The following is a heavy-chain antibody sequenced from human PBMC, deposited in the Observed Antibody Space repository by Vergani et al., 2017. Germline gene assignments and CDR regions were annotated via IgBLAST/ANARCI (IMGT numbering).Heavy chain of an antibody. V-gene: IGHV3-9*01. J-gene: IGHJ6*03. CDR3: AKSDYDFWSGYGDYYYYYYMDV. CDR1: GFTFDDYA. CDR2: ISWNSGSI. Sequence: EVQLVESGGGLVQPGRSLRLSCAASGFTFDDYAMHWVRQAPGKGLEWVSGISWNSGSIGYADSVKGRFTISRDNAKNSLYLQMNSLRAEDTALYYCAKSDYDFWSGYGDYYYYYYMDVWGKGTTVTVSS. D-gene: IGHD3-3*01.